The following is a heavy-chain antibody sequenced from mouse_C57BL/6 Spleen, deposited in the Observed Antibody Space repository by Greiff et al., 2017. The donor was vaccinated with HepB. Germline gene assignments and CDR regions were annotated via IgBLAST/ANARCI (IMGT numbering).Heavy chain of an antibody. CDR2: IDPENGDT. D-gene: IGHD2-1*01. J-gene: IGHJ2*01. CDR1: GFNIKDDY. Sequence: VQLQQSGAELVRPGASVKLSCTASGFNIKDDYMHWVKQRPEQGLEWIGWIDPENGDTEYASKFQGKATITADTSSYTAYLQLSSLTSEDTAVYDCTTGGNYLYYFDYWGQGTTLTFSS. V-gene: IGHV14-4*01. CDR3: TTGGNYLYYFDY.